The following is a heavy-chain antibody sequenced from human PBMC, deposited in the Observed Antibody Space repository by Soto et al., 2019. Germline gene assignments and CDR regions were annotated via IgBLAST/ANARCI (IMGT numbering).Heavy chain of an antibody. CDR2: ISTYSGDT. J-gene: IGHJ5*02. CDR1: GYTFFTYD. V-gene: IGHV1-18*01. Sequence: QVHLVQSGVEVKTPGASVKVSCQASGYTFFTYDISWVRQAPGQGLEWMGWISTYSGDTKYAQKSQGRLHMTTDTSTTTAYLALRSLRSDDTAVYYCARHHGPTTSEDWFDPWGQGTLVTVSS. D-gene: IGHD5-12*01. CDR3: ARHHGPTTSEDWFDP.